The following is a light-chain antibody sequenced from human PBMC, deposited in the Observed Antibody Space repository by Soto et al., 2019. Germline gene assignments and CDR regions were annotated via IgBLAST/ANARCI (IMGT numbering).Light chain of an antibody. Sequence: DIQMTQSPSTLSASVGDRVTITCRASQSISTYLAWYQQKPGKAPKLLIYKASSLESGVPSRFSGSGSGTEFTLAISSLQPEDFATYYCQQYNDLSTFGGGTKVDIK. CDR1: QSISTY. J-gene: IGKJ4*01. CDR3: QQYNDLST. CDR2: KAS. V-gene: IGKV1-5*03.